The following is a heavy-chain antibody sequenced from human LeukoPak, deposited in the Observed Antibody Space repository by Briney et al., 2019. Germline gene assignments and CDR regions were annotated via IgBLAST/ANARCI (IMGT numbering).Heavy chain of an antibody. V-gene: IGHV4-34*01. Sequence: PSETLSLTCAVYGGSLSGYYWSWIRQPPGKGLEWIGEINHSGSTNYNPSLKSRVTISVDTSKNQFSLKLSSVTAADTAVYYCARASATVSSTPFDYWGQGTLVTVSS. J-gene: IGHJ4*02. CDR2: INHSGST. D-gene: IGHD5-12*01. CDR1: GGSLSGYY. CDR3: ARASATVSSTPFDY.